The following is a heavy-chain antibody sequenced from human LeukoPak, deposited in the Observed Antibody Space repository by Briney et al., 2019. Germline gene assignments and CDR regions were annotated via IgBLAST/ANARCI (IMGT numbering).Heavy chain of an antibody. V-gene: IGHV1-69*05. J-gene: IGHJ4*02. CDR2: IIPIFGTA. CDR1: GGTFSSYA. Sequence: VASVKLSCKASGGTFSSYAISWVRQAPGQGLEWMGGIIPIFGTASYAQKFQGRVTITTDESTSTAYMELSSLRSEDTAVYYCARGPFVGYSGYDYVDYWGQGTLVTVSS. D-gene: IGHD5-12*01. CDR3: ARGPFVGYSGYDYVDY.